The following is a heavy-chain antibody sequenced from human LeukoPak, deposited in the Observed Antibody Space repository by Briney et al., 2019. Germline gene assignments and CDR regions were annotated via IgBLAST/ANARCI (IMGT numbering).Heavy chain of an antibody. CDR3: ARSHRGGYYFDY. D-gene: IGHD3-16*01. J-gene: IGHJ4*02. CDR2: ISGSGVST. Sequence: GGSLRLSCAASGFTFSSSAMSWVRQALGKGPEWVSAISGSGVSTYYADSVKGRFTISRDNSKNTLCLQMNSLRAEDTAVYYCARSHRGGYYFDYWGQGTLVTVSS. V-gene: IGHV3-23*01. CDR1: GFTFSSSA.